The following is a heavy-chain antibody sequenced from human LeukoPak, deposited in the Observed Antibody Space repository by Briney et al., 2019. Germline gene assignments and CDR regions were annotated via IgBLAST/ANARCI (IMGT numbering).Heavy chain of an antibody. CDR1: GFTFSTYG. V-gene: IGHV3-23*01. Sequence: PGGSPRLSCAASGFTFSTYGMSWVRQAPGKGLEWVSAISGSGGRTYYADSVKGRFTISRDNSKNTLYMQMFSLRAEDTAVYYCAKEGYYYDSSGSKDYWGQGTLVTVSS. CDR2: ISGSGGRT. J-gene: IGHJ4*02. CDR3: AKEGYYYDSSGSKDY. D-gene: IGHD3-22*01.